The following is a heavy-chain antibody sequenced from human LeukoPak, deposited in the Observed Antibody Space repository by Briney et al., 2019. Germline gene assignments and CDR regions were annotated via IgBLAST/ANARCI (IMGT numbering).Heavy chain of an antibody. V-gene: IGHV2-5*02. CDR1: GFSLSTSAVG. J-gene: IGHJ4*02. CDR3: AHRNPQSMAYYFDY. CDR2: IYWDDDK. Sequence: ESGPTLVNPTQTLTLTCTFSGFSLSTSAVGVGWIRQPPGKALEWLALIYWDDDKRYSPSLKSRLTITKDTSKNQVVLAMSNMDPVDTATYYCAHRNPQSMAYYFDYWGQGTLVTVSS. D-gene: IGHD2/OR15-2a*01.